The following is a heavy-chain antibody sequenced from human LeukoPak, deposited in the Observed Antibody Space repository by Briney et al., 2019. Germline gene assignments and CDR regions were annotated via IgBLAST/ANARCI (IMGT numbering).Heavy chain of an antibody. CDR1: GFTVNSNY. CDR2: ISYDGSNT. V-gene: IGHV3-30*18. CDR3: AKEAYIGNYGRHSDC. J-gene: IGHJ4*02. D-gene: IGHD4-17*01. Sequence: PGGSLRLSCAASGFTVNSNYMSWVRQAPGKGLEWVTFISYDGSNTYYEDSVKGRFTISRDNSKNTLYLQMNSLRAEDTAMYYCAKEAYIGNYGRHSDCWGQGTLVTVSS.